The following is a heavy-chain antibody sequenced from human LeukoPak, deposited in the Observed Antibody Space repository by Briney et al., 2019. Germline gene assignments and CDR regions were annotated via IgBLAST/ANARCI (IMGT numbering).Heavy chain of an antibody. CDR1: GGSISSYY. Sequence: SETLSLTCTVSGGSISSYYWSWIRQPPGKGLEWIGYIYHSGSTYYNPSLKSRVTISVDRSKNQFSLKLSSVTAADTAVYYCARDGVDWGQGTLVTVSS. CDR3: ARDGVD. CDR2: IYHSGST. V-gene: IGHV4-59*12. J-gene: IGHJ4*02. D-gene: IGHD2-15*01.